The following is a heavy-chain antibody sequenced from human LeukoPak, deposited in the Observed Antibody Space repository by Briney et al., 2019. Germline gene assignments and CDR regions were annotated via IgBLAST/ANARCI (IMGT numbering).Heavy chain of an antibody. CDR2: ISPSGGGT. CDR3: AQDLAWGAFDH. CDR1: GFTFSSFG. Sequence: GGSLRLSCAASGFTFSSFGMNWVRQAPGKGLEWVSGISPSGGGTYYADSVKGRFTISRDDSKNTLSLQMNSLRVEDTAVYYCAQDLAWGAFDHWGQGTLVTVSS. D-gene: IGHD7-27*01. J-gene: IGHJ4*02. V-gene: IGHV3-23*01.